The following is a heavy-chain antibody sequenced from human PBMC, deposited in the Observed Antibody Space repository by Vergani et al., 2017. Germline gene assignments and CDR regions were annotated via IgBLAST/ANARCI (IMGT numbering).Heavy chain of an antibody. Sequence: EVQLLESGGDLVQPGGSLRLSCAASGFTFIMHAMSWVRQAPGKGLEWVSTLSASDRRTHYADSVKGRFTISRDNSKNTLYLQMNSLRAEDTAVYYCAKDRLDNWFDPWGQGTLVTVSS. CDR2: LSASDRRT. CDR1: GFTFIMHA. D-gene: IGHD2-2*03. CDR3: AKDRLDNWFDP. V-gene: IGHV3-23*01. J-gene: IGHJ5*02.